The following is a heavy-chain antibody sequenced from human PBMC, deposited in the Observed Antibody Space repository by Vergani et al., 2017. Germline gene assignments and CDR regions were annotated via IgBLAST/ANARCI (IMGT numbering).Heavy chain of an antibody. D-gene: IGHD3-3*01. CDR2: IKSQIDGGTT. J-gene: IGHJ4*02. CDR1: GFSFSNAW. CDR3: ARYGRFLEWPGPYYFDY. Sequence: EVQLVESGGGLVKPGGSLRLSCAASGFSFSNAWMTWVRQGPGKGLEWVGRIKSQIDGGTTDYAAPVKGRFTISRDDSTNMLYLHMNSLKTEDTAVYYCARYGRFLEWPGPYYFDYWGQGTLVTVSS. V-gene: IGHV3-15*01.